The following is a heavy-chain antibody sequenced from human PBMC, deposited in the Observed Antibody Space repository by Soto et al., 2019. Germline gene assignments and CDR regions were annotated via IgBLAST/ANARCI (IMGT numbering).Heavy chain of an antibody. V-gene: IGHV1-69*01. D-gene: IGHD3-10*01. CDR2: IIPIFGTA. CDR3: ARGPRGALVLYYYYGMDV. CDR1: GGTFSSYA. J-gene: IGHJ6*02. Sequence: QVQLVQSGAEVQKPGSSVKVSCKASGGTFSSYAISWVRQAPGQGLEWMGGIIPIFGTANYAQKFQGRVTITADESTSTAYMELSSLRSEDTAVYYCARGPRGALVLYYYYGMDVWGQGTTVTVSS.